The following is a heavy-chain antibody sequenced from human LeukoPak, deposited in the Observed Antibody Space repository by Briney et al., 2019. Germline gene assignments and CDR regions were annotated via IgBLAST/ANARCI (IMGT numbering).Heavy chain of an antibody. J-gene: IGHJ6*02. CDR3: ARDSYYDSSGFPYYYYGMDV. CDR1: GFTFSSRG. Sequence: GGSLKLSCAASGFTFSSRGMHWVRQAPGKGLEWVAVISYDGSNKYYADSVKGRFTISRDNSKNTLYLQMNSLRAEDTAVYYCARDSYYDSSGFPYYYYGMDVWGQGTTVTVSS. V-gene: IGHV3-30*19. D-gene: IGHD3-22*01. CDR2: ISYDGSNK.